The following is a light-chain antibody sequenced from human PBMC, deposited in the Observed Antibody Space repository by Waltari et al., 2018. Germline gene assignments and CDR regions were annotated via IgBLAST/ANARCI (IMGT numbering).Light chain of an antibody. CDR3: NSRDNSGNHLV. V-gene: IGLV3-19*01. CDR1: NLRIYY. Sequence: SSGLTQDPAVSVALGQTARITCQGDNLRIYYASWYQQKPGQAPVRVFYGEKHRPSGIPDRFSGSNSGDPSSLTITGAQAEDEADYYCNSRDNSGNHLVFGAGTKLTVL. J-gene: IGLJ3*02. CDR2: GEK.